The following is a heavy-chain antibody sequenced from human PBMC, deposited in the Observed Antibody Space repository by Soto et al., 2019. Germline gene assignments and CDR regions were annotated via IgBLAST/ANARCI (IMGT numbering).Heavy chain of an antibody. CDR1: GDSVSNNGVA. J-gene: IGHJ4*02. Sequence: SQTLSLTCAISGDSVSNNGVAWEWIRQSPTRGLEWLGRTYYRPRWSSDYTLSVKGRITISADTSKNQFSLKLSSVTAADTAVYYCARHDYGDSDYWGQGTLVTVSS. D-gene: IGHD4-17*01. CDR3: ARHDYGDSDY. CDR2: TYYRPRWSS. V-gene: IGHV6-1*01.